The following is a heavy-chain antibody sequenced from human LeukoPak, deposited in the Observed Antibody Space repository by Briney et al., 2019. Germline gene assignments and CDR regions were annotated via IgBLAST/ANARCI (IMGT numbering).Heavy chain of an antibody. CDR1: GGSFSGYY. CDR3: ARVVHYYYYMDV. Sequence: PSETLSLTCAVYGGSFSGYYWSWIRQPPGKGLEWIGEINHSGSTNYNPSLKSRVTISVDTSKNQFSLKLSSVTAADTAVYYCARVVHYYYYMDVWGKGTTVTVSS. V-gene: IGHV4-34*01. CDR2: INHSGST. D-gene: IGHD6-13*01. J-gene: IGHJ6*03.